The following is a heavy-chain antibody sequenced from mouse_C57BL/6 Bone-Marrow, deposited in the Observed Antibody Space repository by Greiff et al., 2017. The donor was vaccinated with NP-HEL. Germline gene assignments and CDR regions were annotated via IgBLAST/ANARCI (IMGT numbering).Heavy chain of an antibody. Sequence: QVQLKQSGTELVKPGASVKLSCKASGYTFTSYWMHWVQQRPGQGLEWVGNINPSNGGTNYNEKVKSKATLTVYKSSSTAYMQLSSLTSEDSAVYYCARCFYAMDYWGQGTSVTVSS. CDR2: INPSNGGT. CDR3: ARCFYAMDY. V-gene: IGHV1-53*01. CDR1: GYTFTSYW. J-gene: IGHJ4*01.